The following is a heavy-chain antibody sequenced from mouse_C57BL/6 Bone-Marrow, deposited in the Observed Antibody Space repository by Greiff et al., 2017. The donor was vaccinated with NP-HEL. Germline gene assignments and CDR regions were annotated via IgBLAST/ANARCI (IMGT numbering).Heavy chain of an antibody. CDR1: GYTFTEYT. Sequence: QVQLKESGAELVKPGASVKLSCKASGYTFTEYTIHWVKQRSGQGLEWIGWFYPGSGSIKYNEKFKDKATLTADKSSSTVYMELSRLTSEDSAVYFCARHEVFITTVGYYFDYWGQGTTLTVSS. J-gene: IGHJ2*01. V-gene: IGHV1-62-2*01. CDR3: ARHEVFITTVGYYFDY. D-gene: IGHD1-1*01. CDR2: FYPGSGSI.